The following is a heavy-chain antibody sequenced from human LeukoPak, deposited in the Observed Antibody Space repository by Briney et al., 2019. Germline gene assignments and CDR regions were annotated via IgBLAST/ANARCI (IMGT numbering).Heavy chain of an antibody. D-gene: IGHD1-7*01. J-gene: IGHJ3*02. CDR1: GFTFSDHH. Sequence: PGGSLGLSCAASGFTFSDHHMDWVRQAPGKGLEWVSSISSSSSYIYYADSVKGRFTISRDNAKNSLYLQMNSLRAEDTAVYYCASRGGTGTTAFDIWGQGTMVTVSS. CDR2: ISSSSSYI. V-gene: IGHV3-21*01. CDR3: ASRGGTGTTAFDI.